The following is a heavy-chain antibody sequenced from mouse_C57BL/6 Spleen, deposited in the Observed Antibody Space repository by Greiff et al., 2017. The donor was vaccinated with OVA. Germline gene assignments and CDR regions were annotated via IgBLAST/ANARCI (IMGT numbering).Heavy chain of an antibody. D-gene: IGHD2-3*01. CDR1: GYTFTSYW. V-gene: IGHV1-72*01. CDR3: ARDDGSGFAY. Sequence: VQLQQPGAELVKPGASVKLSCKASGYTFTSYWMHWVKQRPGRGLEWIGSIDPKSGGTKYNEKFKSKATLTVDKPSSTAYMQLSSLTSEDSAVYYCARDDGSGFAYWGQGTLVTVSA. CDR2: IDPKSGGT. J-gene: IGHJ3*01.